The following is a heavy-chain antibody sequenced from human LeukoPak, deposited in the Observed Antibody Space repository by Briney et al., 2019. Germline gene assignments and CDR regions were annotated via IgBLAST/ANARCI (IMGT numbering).Heavy chain of an antibody. CDR3: ARGIIEMATIRGYYFDY. CDR2: INHSGST. CDR1: GGSFSGYY. Sequence: PSETLSLTCAVYGGSFSGYYWSWIRQPPAKGLEWIGEINHSGSTNYNPSLKSRVTISVDTSKSQFSLKLSSVTAADTAVYYCARGIIEMATIRGYYFDYWGQGTLVTVSS. D-gene: IGHD5-24*01. V-gene: IGHV4-34*01. J-gene: IGHJ4*02.